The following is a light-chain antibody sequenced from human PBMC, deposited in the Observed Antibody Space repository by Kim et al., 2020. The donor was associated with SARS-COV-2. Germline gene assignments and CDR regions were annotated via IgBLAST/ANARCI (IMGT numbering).Light chain of an antibody. CDR3: QQYNSYSGT. Sequence: DIQMTQSPSTLSASVGDRVTITCRASQSISSWLAWYQQKPGKAPKLLIYKASSLESGVPSRFSGSGSGTEFTHTISSLQPDDFATYYCQQYNSYSGTFGQGTKVDIK. J-gene: IGKJ1*01. CDR1: QSISSW. CDR2: KAS. V-gene: IGKV1-5*03.